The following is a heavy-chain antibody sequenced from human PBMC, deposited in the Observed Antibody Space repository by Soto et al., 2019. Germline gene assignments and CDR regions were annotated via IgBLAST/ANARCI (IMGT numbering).Heavy chain of an antibody. V-gene: IGHV2-5*01. D-gene: IGHD3-22*01. J-gene: IGHJ4*02. Sequence: SGPTLVNPRHTLPLTCVFSGFSLSTTGEGVAWIRQPPGKALEWLALIYWNDDNRYSPSLKSRLTVTKDTSKNRVVLTMTNIDPVDTATYFFAHSSSLTLYGSSGCIVDYWVQGLLVPVSS. CDR2: IYWNDDN. CDR1: GFSLSTTGEG. CDR3: AHSSSLTLYGSSGCIVDY.